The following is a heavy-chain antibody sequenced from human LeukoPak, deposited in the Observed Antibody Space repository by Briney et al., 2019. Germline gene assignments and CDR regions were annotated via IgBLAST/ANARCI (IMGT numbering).Heavy chain of an antibody. V-gene: IGHV3-7*03. D-gene: IGHD5-24*01. Sequence: GGSLRLSCAASGFMFSSNWMSWVRLAPGKGLGWVANIKEDGTETYYVDSVKGRLTISRDNAKNSLYLQMNSLRVEDTAVYYCAKEGRSLQTYWGQGTLVTVSS. CDR2: IKEDGTET. J-gene: IGHJ4*02. CDR1: GFMFSSNW. CDR3: AKEGRSLQTY.